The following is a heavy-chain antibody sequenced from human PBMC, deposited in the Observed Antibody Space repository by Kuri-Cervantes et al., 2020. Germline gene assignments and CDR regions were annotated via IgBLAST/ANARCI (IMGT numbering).Heavy chain of an antibody. J-gene: IGHJ4*02. V-gene: IGHV4-38-2*01. CDR3: ARHSAVTTEFDY. D-gene: IGHD4-17*01. CDR2: IYHSGST. Sequence: SETLSLTCAVSGYSISSGYYWGWIRQPPGKGLEWIGSIYHSGSTYHNPSLKSRVTISVDTSKNQFSLKLSSVTAADTAVYYCARHSAVTTEFDYWGQGTLVTVSS. CDR1: GYSISSGYY.